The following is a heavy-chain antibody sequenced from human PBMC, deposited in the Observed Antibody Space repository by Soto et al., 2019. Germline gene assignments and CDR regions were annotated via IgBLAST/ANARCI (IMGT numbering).Heavy chain of an antibody. Sequence: QVQLVQSGAEEKKPGASVNVSCKASGYTFTSYAMHWVRQAPGQRLEWMGWINAGNGNTKYSQRFQVSVTITRDTSASTVYIELRSRRPEDAAVYYCARDTGAPGKDCRWFAPWGQGTLVTVSS. CDR1: GYTFTSYA. CDR3: ARDTGAPGKDCRWFAP. V-gene: IGHV1-3*05. D-gene: IGHD1-26*01. J-gene: IGHJ5*02. CDR2: INAGNGNT.